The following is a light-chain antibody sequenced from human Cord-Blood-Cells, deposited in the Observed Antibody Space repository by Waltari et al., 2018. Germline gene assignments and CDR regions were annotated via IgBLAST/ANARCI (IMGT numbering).Light chain of an antibody. CDR1: QSVSSSY. Sequence: DIVLMQSPDTLSLSPGERATLSCRASQSVSSSYLVWYQQKHSPATRPLIYGASSRATRIPDSSSGSGSGTDFTLTISRLEPEDVAVYYCQQYGSTPQDSFGQGTKLEIK. CDR2: GAS. V-gene: IGKV3-20*01. CDR3: QQYGSTPQDS. J-gene: IGKJ2*03.